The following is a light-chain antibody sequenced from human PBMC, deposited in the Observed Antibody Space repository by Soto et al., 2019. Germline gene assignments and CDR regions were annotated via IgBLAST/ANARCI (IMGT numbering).Light chain of an antibody. V-gene: IGKV3-15*01. CDR1: QSISNK. Sequence: EVVMTQSPATLYVSPGERATLSCRASQSISNKLAWYQQKPGQAPRLLIYGASTRATAIPARFSGSGFATDFTLTISSLESEDFAVYYCQQYNKWPSITFGQGTRLEIK. J-gene: IGKJ5*01. CDR3: QQYNKWPSIT. CDR2: GAS.